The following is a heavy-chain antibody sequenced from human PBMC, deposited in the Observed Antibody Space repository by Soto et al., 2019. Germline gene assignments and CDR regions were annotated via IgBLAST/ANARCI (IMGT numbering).Heavy chain of an antibody. CDR1: GGTFSSYA. D-gene: IGHD5-12*01. J-gene: IGHJ6*02. Sequence: QVQLVQSGAEVKKPGSSVKVSCKASGGTFSSYAISWVRQAPGQGLEWMGGIIPIFGTANYAQKFQGRVTITADESTSTAYMELSSLRTDDTAVYYCASIKYSGYEDDYYYYGMDVWGQGTTVTVSS. V-gene: IGHV1-69*01. CDR2: IIPIFGTA. CDR3: ASIKYSGYEDDYYYYGMDV.